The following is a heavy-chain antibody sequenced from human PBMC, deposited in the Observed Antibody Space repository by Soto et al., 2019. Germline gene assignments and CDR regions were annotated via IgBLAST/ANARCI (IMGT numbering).Heavy chain of an antibody. CDR2: INAGNGNT. Sequence: GASVKVSCKASGYTFTSYAMHWVRQAPGQRLEWMGWINAGNGNTKYSQKFQGRVTITRDTSASTAYMELSSLRSEDTAVYYCASGDIVATQDMFYYYYGMDVWGQGTTVTVSS. CDR3: ASGDIVATQDMFYYYYGMDV. CDR1: GYTFTSYA. J-gene: IGHJ6*02. D-gene: IGHD5-12*01. V-gene: IGHV1-3*01.